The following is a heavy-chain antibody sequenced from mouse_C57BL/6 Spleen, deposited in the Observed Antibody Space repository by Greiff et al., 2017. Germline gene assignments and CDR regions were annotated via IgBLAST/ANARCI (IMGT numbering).Heavy chain of an antibody. CDR3: ATGWMKYSNNLYYAMDY. Sequence: VQLQQSGAELAKPGASVTLSCTASGFTFTSYWMHWVKQRPGQGLEWIGYINPSSGYTKSNQKFKDKVTLTADKSSSTAYMQLSSLTYEDSAVYYCATGWMKYSNNLYYAMDYWGQGTSVTVSS. J-gene: IGHJ4*01. V-gene: IGHV1-7*01. CDR1: GFTFTSYW. CDR2: INPSSGYT. D-gene: IGHD2-5*01.